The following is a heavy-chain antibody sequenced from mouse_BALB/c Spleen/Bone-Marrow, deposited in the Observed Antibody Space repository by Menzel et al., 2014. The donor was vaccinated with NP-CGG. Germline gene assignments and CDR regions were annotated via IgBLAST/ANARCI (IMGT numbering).Heavy chain of an antibody. CDR2: IYPYNGGT. Sequence: VQLQQSGPELVKPGASVKISRKASGYTFTDYNMHWVKQSHGRSLEWIGYIYPYNGGTGYNQKFKSKATLTVDNPSSTAYMELRSLTSEDSAVYYCARGWLLSWFAYWGQGTLVTVSA. J-gene: IGHJ3*01. CDR1: GYTFTDYN. D-gene: IGHD2-3*01. V-gene: IGHV1S29*02. CDR3: ARGWLLSWFAY.